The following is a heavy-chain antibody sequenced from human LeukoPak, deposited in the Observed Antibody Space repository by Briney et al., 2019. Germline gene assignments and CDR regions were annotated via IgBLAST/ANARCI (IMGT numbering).Heavy chain of an antibody. CDR2: FDPEDGET. CDR1: GYTLTELS. CDR3: AKFEWAERWVSDAFDI. J-gene: IGHJ3*02. Sequence: ASVKVSCKVSGYTLTELSMHWVRQAPGKGLEWMGGFDPEDGETIYAQKFQGRVTMTEDTSTDTAYMELSSLRAEDTAVYYCAKFEWAERWVSDAFDIWGQGTMVTVSS. D-gene: IGHD4-23*01. V-gene: IGHV1-24*01.